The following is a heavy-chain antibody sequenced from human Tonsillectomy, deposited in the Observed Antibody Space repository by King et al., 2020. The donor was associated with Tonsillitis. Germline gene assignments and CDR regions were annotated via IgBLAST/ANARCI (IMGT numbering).Heavy chain of an antibody. CDR3: AREGDYGDPGSYFDL. D-gene: IGHD4-17*01. CDR2: ISYDGSNK. V-gene: IGHV3-30*04. Sequence: VQLVESGGGVVQPGRSLRLSCAASGFTFSSYAMHWVRQAPGKGLEWVTVISYDGSNKNHADSVKGRFTLSRDNSKNTLYLQMNSQGGEDTAVYYCAREGDYGDPGSYFDLWGRGTLVTVSS. J-gene: IGHJ2*01. CDR1: GFTFSSYA.